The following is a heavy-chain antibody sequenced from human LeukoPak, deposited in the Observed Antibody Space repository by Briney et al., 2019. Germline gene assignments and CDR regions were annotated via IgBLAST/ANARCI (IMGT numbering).Heavy chain of an antibody. J-gene: IGHJ4*02. CDR3: ARGTVQMGMGERFFDY. CDR1: GGSINTYY. V-gene: IGHV4-59*01. CDR2: IYYSGTT. D-gene: IGHD3-16*01. Sequence: SETLRLTCSVSGGSINTYYWTWIRLSPGKGLDWIGYIYYSGTTNYNPSLKSRVSMSVDTSRNQFSLRLSSVTAADTAIYYCARGTVQMGMGERFFDYWGQGTLVTVSS.